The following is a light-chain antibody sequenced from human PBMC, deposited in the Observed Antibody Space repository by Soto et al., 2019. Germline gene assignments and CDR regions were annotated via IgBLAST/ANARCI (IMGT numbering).Light chain of an antibody. CDR1: SSDVGRYNY. J-gene: IGLJ1*01. Sequence: QSVLTQPASVSGSPGQSITISCSGTSSDVGRYNYVSWYQQHPGKAPKLMIYEVSNRPSGVSNRFSGSKSGSTASLTISGLQAEDEGDYYCSSYTSSSSLDVFGTGTKLTVL. CDR3: SSYTSSSSLDV. CDR2: EVS. V-gene: IGLV2-14*01.